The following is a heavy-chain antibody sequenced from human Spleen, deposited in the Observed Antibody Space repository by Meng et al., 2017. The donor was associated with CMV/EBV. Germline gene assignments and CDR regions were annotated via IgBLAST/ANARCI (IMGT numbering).Heavy chain of an antibody. D-gene: IGHD2-2*01. CDR2: ISSSSSYI. Sequence: MSGVRQAPGKGLEWVSSISSSSSYIYYADSVKGRFTISRDNAKNSLYLQMNSLRAEDTAVYYCARDHAYCSSTSCYDVSGNFDYWGQGTLVTVSS. J-gene: IGHJ4*02. V-gene: IGHV3-21*01. CDR3: ARDHAYCSSTSCYDVSGNFDY.